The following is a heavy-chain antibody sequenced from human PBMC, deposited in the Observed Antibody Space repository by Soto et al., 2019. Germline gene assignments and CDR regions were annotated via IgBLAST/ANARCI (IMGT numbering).Heavy chain of an antibody. J-gene: IGHJ4*02. Sequence: GPTLVNPTQTLTLTCTFSGFSLSTSGMCVSWIRQPPGKALEWLALIDWDDDKYYSTSLKTRLTISKDTSKNQVVLTMTNMDPVDTATYYCALIPISVAGSYYFDYWGKGTLVTVDS. V-gene: IGHV2-70*01. CDR3: ALIPISVAGSYYFDY. CDR2: IDWDDDK. D-gene: IGHD6-19*01. CDR1: GFSLSTSGMC.